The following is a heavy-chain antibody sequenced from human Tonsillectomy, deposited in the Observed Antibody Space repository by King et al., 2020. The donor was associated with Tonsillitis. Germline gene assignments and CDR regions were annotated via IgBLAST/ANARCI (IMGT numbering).Heavy chain of an antibody. V-gene: IGHV4-30-4*07. D-gene: IGHD1-26*01. Sequence: VQLQESGPGLVKPSQTLSLTCAVSGGSMSSGGYAWNWIRQPPGKGLEWIGYIYYSGSTYYNPSLKSRVTISLDTSKNQFSLRLGSVTAADTAVYYCARVRVGEWGQGTLVTVSS. CDR1: GGSMSSGGYA. CDR2: IYYSGST. J-gene: IGHJ4*02. CDR3: ARVRVGE.